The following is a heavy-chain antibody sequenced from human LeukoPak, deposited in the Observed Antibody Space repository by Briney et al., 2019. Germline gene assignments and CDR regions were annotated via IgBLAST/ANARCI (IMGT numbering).Heavy chain of an antibody. CDR3: ARWVHIGSSGHNWFDP. CDR2: INPNSGGT. CDR1: GYTFTGYY. J-gene: IGHJ5*02. V-gene: IGHV1-2*02. D-gene: IGHD6-6*01. Sequence: ASVKVSCKASGYTFTGYYMHWVRQAPGQGLEWMGWINPNSGGTNYAQKFQGRVTMTRDTSISTAYMELSGLRSDDTAVYYCARWVHIGSSGHNWFDPWGQGTLVTVSS.